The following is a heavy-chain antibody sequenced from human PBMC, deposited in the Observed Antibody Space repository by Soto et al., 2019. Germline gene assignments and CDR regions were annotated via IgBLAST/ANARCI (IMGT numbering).Heavy chain of an antibody. V-gene: IGHV3-15*07. D-gene: IGHD3-22*01. CDR2: IKSKTDGGTT. J-gene: IGHJ4*02. CDR3: TADSYYYDSSGLDLRDY. CDR1: GFTFSNAW. Sequence: EVQLVESGGGLVKPGGSLRLSCAASGFTFSNAWMNWVRQAPGKGLEWVGRIKSKTDGGTTDYAAPVKGRFTISRDDSKNTLYLQMNSLKTEYTAVYYCTADSYYYDSSGLDLRDYWGQGTLVTVSS.